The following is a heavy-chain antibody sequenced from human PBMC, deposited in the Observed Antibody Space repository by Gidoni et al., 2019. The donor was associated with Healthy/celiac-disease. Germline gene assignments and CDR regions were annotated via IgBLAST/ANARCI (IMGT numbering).Heavy chain of an antibody. J-gene: IGHJ3*02. V-gene: IGHV3-48*02. Sequence: EVQLVESGGGLVQPGGSLRLSCAASGFTFSSYSMNWVRQAPGKGLEWVSYISSSSSTIYYADSVKGRFTISRDNAKNSLYLQMNSLRDEDTAVYYCARNRPHPGATGFDAFDIWGQGTMVTVSS. CDR1: GFTFSSYS. CDR2: ISSSSSTI. D-gene: IGHD1-26*01. CDR3: ARNRPHPGATGFDAFDI.